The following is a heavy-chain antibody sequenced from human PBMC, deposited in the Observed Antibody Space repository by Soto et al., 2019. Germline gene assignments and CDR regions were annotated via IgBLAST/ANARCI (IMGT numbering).Heavy chain of an antibody. V-gene: IGHV1-2*04. CDR1: GYTFTGYY. D-gene: IGHD6-6*01. Sequence: GASVKVSCKASGYTFTGYYMHWVRQAPGQGLEWMGWINPNSGGTNYAQKFQGWVTMTRDTSISTAYMELSRLRSDDTAVYYCARAIPNLPYSSSYLGFDIWGQGTMVNVSS. CDR3: ARAIPNLPYSSSYLGFDI. J-gene: IGHJ3*02. CDR2: INPNSGGT.